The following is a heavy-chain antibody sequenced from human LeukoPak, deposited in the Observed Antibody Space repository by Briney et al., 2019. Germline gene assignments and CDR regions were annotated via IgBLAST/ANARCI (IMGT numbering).Heavy chain of an antibody. V-gene: IGHV1-18*01. CDR2: ISAYNGNT. CDR3: ARGHYYYDSSGYLVTDAFDI. J-gene: IGHJ3*02. Sequence: GASVKVSCKASGYTFFSYGISWVRQAPGQGLEWMGWISAYNGNTNYAQKLQGRVTMTTDTSTSTAYMELRSLRSDDTAVYFCARGHYYYDSSGYLVTDAFDIWGQGTMVTVSS. D-gene: IGHD3-22*01. CDR1: GYTFFSYG.